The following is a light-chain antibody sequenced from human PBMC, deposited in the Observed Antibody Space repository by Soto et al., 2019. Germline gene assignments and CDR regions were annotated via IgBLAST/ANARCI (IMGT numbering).Light chain of an antibody. V-gene: IGKV1-33*01. CDR2: DVS. Sequence: DIQMTQSPSSLSTSVGDRVTITCQASQDISDNLNWYQQKQGKAPKVLISDVSNLETGVSSRFSGSGSGTDFTFTISSLQAEDVATYYGQQYDDLPITFGQGTRLEIK. CDR3: QQYDDLPIT. J-gene: IGKJ5*01. CDR1: QDISDN.